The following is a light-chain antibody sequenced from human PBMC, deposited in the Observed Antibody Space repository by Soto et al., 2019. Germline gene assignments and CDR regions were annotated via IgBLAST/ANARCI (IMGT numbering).Light chain of an antibody. CDR1: QSISTL. Sequence: DIQMTQSPSTLSASVGDRVTITCRASQSISTLLAWYQQKPGKAPKLLIYDVSSLESGVPSRFSGSGSGTEFPLTISSLQPDYFATYYCQQYNSYWTFGQGTKVEIK. J-gene: IGKJ1*01. CDR2: DVS. CDR3: QQYNSYWT. V-gene: IGKV1-5*01.